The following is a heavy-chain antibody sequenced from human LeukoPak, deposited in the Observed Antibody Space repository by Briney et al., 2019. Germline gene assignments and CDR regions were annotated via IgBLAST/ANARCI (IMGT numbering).Heavy chain of an antibody. D-gene: IGHD3-16*01. V-gene: IGHV4-39*02. CDR1: GDAISGSSYY. J-gene: IGHJ5*02. Sequence: SETLSLTCAVSGDAISGSSYYWAWIRQPPGKALEWIGSVYYTGYTNKNPSLKSRITISVDASKNHFSLKMSSVTAADTAVYYCASPVWGDRRGYDTWGQGSLVIVSS. CDR2: VYYTGYT. CDR3: ASPVWGDRRGYDT.